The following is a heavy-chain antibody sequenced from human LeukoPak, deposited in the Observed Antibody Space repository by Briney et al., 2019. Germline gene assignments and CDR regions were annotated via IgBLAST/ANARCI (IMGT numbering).Heavy chain of an antibody. CDR2: MYHSGST. CDR1: GYSISSAYY. V-gene: IGHV4-38-2*02. D-gene: IGHD3/OR15-3a*01. Sequence: PSETLSLTCSVSGYSISSAYYWGWIRQPPGKGLEWIGTMYHSGSTNYNASLKSQVSISIDTSKNQFSLKLTSVTAADTAVYYCARQTGSGLFILPGGQGTLVTVSS. CDR3: ARQTGSGLFILP. J-gene: IGHJ4*02.